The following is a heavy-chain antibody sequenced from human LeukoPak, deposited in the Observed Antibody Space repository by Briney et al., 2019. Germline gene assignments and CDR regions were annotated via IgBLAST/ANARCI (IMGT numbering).Heavy chain of an antibody. Sequence: GESLKISCKGSGYSFTSYWIGWVRQMPGKGLEWMGIIFPGDSDTRYSRSFQGQVTISADKSISTAYLQWSSLKASDTAMYYCARPEQEGIAVAGKGRDDAFDIWGQGTMVTVSS. CDR1: GYSFTSYW. D-gene: IGHD6-19*01. J-gene: IGHJ3*02. V-gene: IGHV5-51*01. CDR3: ARPEQEGIAVAGKGRDDAFDI. CDR2: IFPGDSDT.